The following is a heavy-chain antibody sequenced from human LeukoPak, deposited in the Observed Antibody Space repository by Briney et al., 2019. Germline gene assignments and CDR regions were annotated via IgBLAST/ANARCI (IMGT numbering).Heavy chain of an antibody. J-gene: IGHJ3*02. CDR1: GYTFTSYG. CDR2: ISAYNGNT. D-gene: IGHD4-23*01. CDR3: ARGRPTVVTPGMWAFDI. Sequence: ASVKVSCKASGYTFTSYGISWVRQAPGQGLEWMGWISAYNGNTNYAQKLQGRVTMTTGTSTSTAYMELRSLRSDDTAVYYCARGRPTVVTPGMWAFDIWGQGTMVTVSS. V-gene: IGHV1-18*01.